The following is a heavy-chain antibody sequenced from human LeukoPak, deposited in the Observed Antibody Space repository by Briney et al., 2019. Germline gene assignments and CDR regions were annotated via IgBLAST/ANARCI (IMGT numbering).Heavy chain of an antibody. CDR3: KEVDY. CDR1: GFTFSSYG. J-gene: IGHJ4*02. V-gene: IGHV3-30*03. CDR2: ISYDGSDK. Sequence: PGRSLRLSCAASGFTFSSYGMHWVRQAPGKGLEWVAVISYDGSDKYYADSVKGRFTISRDNSKNTLYLQMNSLRVEDTAVYYCKEVDYWGQGTLVTVSS.